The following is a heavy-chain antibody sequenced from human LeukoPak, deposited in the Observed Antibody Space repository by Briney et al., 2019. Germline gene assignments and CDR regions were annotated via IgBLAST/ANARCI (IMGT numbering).Heavy chain of an antibody. D-gene: IGHD2-8*02. Sequence: SETLSLTCTVSGGSLGSSGYYWGWIRQPPGKGLECIAGINYSGSTYYAPSLKSRVTISVDTSKNQFSLKVSSVTAADTAMYYCARLPTDLLAFDPWGQGTLVTVSS. CDR1: GGSLGSSGYY. CDR3: ARLPTDLLAFDP. CDR2: INYSGST. V-gene: IGHV4-39*01. J-gene: IGHJ5*02.